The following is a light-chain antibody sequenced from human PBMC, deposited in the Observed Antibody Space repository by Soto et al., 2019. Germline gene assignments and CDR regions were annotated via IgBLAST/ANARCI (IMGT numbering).Light chain of an antibody. CDR3: QQYYSTPRT. CDR1: QSVLYSSNNKNY. V-gene: IGKV4-1*01. Sequence: DIVMTQSPDSLAVSLGERATINCKSSQSVLYSSNNKNYLAWYQQKPGQPPELLIYWASTRESGVPDRFSGSGSGTDFTLTISSLQAGDVAVYYCQQYYSTPRTFGQGTKVEIK. J-gene: IGKJ1*01. CDR2: WAS.